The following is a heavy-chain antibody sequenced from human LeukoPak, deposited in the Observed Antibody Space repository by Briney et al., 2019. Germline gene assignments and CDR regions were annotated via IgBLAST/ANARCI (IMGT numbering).Heavy chain of an antibody. D-gene: IGHD1-26*01. CDR1: GFTVSSNY. J-gene: IGHJ3*02. Sequence: GGSLRLSYAASGFTVSSNYMSWVRQAPGKGLGCVSIIYSGGSTFFADSVKGRFTISRDNSKNTLYLQMNSLRAEDTAEYYCALGGSYLSAFDIWGQGTMVTVSS. CDR2: IYSGGST. V-gene: IGHV3-53*01. CDR3: ALGGSYLSAFDI.